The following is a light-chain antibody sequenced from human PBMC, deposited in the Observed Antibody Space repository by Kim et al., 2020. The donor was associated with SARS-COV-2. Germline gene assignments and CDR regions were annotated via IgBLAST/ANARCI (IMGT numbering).Light chain of an antibody. V-gene: IGLV3-10*01. J-gene: IGLJ3*02. Sequence: VFPGLTARITCSGDALPKKYAYWYQQKSGQAPVLVVYEDSRRPSGIPERFSGSSSGTMVTLTISGAQVEDEADYCCYSTDTSGIRVFGGGTQLTVL. CDR2: EDS. CDR3: YSTDTSGIRV. CDR1: ALPKKY.